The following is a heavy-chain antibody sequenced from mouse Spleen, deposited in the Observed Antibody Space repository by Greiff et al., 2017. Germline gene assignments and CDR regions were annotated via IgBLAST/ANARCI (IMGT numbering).Heavy chain of an antibody. Sequence: VQLQQSGPELVKPGASVKIPCKASGYTFTDYNMDWVKQSHGKSLEWIGDINPNNGGTIYNQKFKGKATLTVDKSSSTAYMELRSLTSEDTAVYYCAREGVLRGYYAMDYWGQGTSVTVSS. CDR2: INPNNGGT. J-gene: IGHJ4*01. D-gene: IGHD1-1*01. V-gene: IGHV1-18*01. CDR3: AREGVLRGYYAMDY. CDR1: GYTFTDYN.